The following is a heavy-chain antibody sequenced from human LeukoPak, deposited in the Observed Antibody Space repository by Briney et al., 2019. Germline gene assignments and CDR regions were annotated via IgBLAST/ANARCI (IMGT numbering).Heavy chain of an antibody. CDR2: INSDGSIT. V-gene: IGHV3-74*01. CDR3: AREVGAIDF. CDR1: GFSFSGYW. Sequence: PGGSLRLSCAASGFSFSGYWMHWVRQIPGKGLVWVSHINSDGSITNYADSVKGRFTISRDNAKNTLDLQMNSLRAEDTAVYYCAREVGAIDFWGQGTLVTVSS. J-gene: IGHJ4*02. D-gene: IGHD1-26*01.